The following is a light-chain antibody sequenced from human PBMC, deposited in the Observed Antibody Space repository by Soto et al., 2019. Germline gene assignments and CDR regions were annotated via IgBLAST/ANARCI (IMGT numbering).Light chain of an antibody. Sequence: QSALTQPASVSGSPGQSITMSCTGTNSDIGFYNYVSWYQQHPGEAPKLIIYEVAKRPSGVSSRFSGSKSGNTASLTISGLQAEDEADYHCSSYTSSSPLYVFGTGTKVTVL. J-gene: IGLJ1*01. V-gene: IGLV2-14*01. CDR3: SSYTSSSPLYV. CDR2: EVA. CDR1: NSDIGFYNY.